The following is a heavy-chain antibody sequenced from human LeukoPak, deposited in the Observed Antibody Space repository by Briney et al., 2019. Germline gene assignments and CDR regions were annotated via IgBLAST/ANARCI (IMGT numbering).Heavy chain of an antibody. V-gene: IGHV1-69*04. CDR2: IIPILGIA. CDR3: ARDRVAGFDY. CDR1: GGTFSSYA. Sequence: SVNVSCKATGGTFSSYAISLVRQARGQGVEWMGRIIPILGIANYAQKFQGRVTITADKSTSTAYMELSSLRSEDTAVYYCARDRVAGFDYWGQGTLVTVSS. D-gene: IGHD6-19*01. J-gene: IGHJ4*02.